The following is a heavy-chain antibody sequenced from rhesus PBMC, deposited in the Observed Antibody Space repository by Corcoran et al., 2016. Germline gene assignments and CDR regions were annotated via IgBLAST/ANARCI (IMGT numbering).Heavy chain of an antibody. Sequence: QVQLQESGPGVVKPSETLSLTCAVSGGSISDSYRWSWIRQPPGKGLEWIGYIYGSSTHTNHTPSRKCRVTISKDTSKIQFSLKLGSVTAADTAVYYCARGRYYSGSYYLEYFEFWGQGALVTVSS. CDR3: ARGRYYSGSYYLEYFEF. V-gene: IGHV4S10*01. CDR2: IYGSSTHT. D-gene: IGHD3-16*01. J-gene: IGHJ1*01. CDR1: GGSISDSYR.